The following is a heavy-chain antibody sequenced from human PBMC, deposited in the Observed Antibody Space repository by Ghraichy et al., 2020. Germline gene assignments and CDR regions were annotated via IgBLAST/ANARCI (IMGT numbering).Heavy chain of an antibody. CDR1: GFTFSSYS. Sequence: GESLNISCAASGFTFSSYSMNWVRQAPGKGLEWLSSISSSSSYIYYADSVKGRFTISRDNAKNSLYLQMNSLRAEDTAVYYCARVASGRDNNWGQGTLVTVSS. D-gene: IGHD3-3*01. V-gene: IGHV3-21*01. CDR2: ISSSSSYI. CDR3: ARVASGRDNN. J-gene: IGHJ4*02.